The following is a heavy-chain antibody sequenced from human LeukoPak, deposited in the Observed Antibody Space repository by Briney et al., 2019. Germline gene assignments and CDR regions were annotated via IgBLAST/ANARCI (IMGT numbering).Heavy chain of an antibody. Sequence: GGSLGLSCAASGFTFSDYWMSWVRQAPGKGLEWVANIKQDGSEKYYVDSVKGRFTISRDNAKNSLYLQMNSLRAEDTAVYYCARSCSSSSCAGWFDPWGQGTLVSVSS. CDR3: ARSCSSSSCAGWFDP. D-gene: IGHD2-2*01. CDR2: IKQDGSEK. J-gene: IGHJ5*02. V-gene: IGHV3-7*01. CDR1: GFTFSDYW.